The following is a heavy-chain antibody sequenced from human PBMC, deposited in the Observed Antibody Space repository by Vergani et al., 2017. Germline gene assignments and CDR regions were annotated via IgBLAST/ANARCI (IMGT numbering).Heavy chain of an antibody. Sequence: EVQLVESGGGLVQPGGSLRLSCAASGFPLSNAWIHWVRQGPGKGLEWVSRVGVDGSDTVYADSVKGRFTISKDSAMNTVHLQMTNVRAEDTAVYFCARDGAGTIDFDYWGPGILVTVSS. J-gene: IGHJ4*02. CDR1: GFPLSNAW. V-gene: IGHV3-74*01. D-gene: IGHD1-26*01. CDR2: VGVDGSDT. CDR3: ARDGAGTIDFDY.